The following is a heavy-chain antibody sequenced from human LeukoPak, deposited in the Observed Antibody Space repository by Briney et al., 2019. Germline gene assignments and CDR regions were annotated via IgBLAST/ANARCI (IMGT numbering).Heavy chain of an antibody. Sequence: GGSLRLSCAASGFTVSSNYMSWVRQAPGKGLEWVSVIYSGGGTYYADSVKGRFTISRDNSKNTLYLQMNSLRAEDTAVYYCAREGSSGYYPMRGYYFDYWGQGTLSPSPQ. CDR1: GFTVSSNY. CDR3: AREGSSGYYPMRGYYFDY. D-gene: IGHD3-22*01. CDR2: IYSGGGT. J-gene: IGHJ4*02. V-gene: IGHV3-53*01.